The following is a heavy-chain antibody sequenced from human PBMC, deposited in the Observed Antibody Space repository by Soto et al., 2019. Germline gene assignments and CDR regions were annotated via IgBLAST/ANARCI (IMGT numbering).Heavy chain of an antibody. J-gene: IGHJ4*02. D-gene: IGHD2-21*02. V-gene: IGHV3-73*01. CDR1: GFTFSGSA. CDR2: IRSKANSYAT. Sequence: PGGSLRLSCAASGFTFSGSAMHWVRQASGKGLEWVGRIRSKANSYATAYAASVKGRFTISRDDSKNTAYLQMNSLKTEDTAVYYCTRSSVYCGGDCYNDYWGQGTLVTVSS. CDR3: TRSSVYCGGDCYNDY.